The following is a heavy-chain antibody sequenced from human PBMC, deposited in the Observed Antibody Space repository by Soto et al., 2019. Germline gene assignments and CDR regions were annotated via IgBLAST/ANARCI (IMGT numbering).Heavy chain of an antibody. Sequence: SETLSLTCTVSGGSISSSSYYWGWIRQPPGKGLEWIGSIYYSGSTYYNPSLKSRVTISVDTSKNQFSLKLSSVTAADTAVYYCARSFQWLVRPYNWLDPWGQGTLVTVSS. J-gene: IGHJ5*02. CDR1: GGSISSSSYY. CDR3: ARSFQWLVRPYNWLDP. V-gene: IGHV4-39*01. CDR2: IYYSGST. D-gene: IGHD6-19*01.